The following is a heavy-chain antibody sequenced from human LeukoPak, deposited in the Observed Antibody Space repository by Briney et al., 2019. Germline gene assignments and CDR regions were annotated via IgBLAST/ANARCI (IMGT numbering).Heavy chain of an antibody. CDR1: GFTFNSYA. V-gene: IGHV3-30*04. D-gene: IGHD3-10*01. CDR3: ARNAVTSGSGSYPPY. CDR2: ISYHGSNK. J-gene: IGHJ4*02. Sequence: GGSLRLSCAASGFTFNSYAMHWVRQAPGEGLEWVALISYHGSNKFYADSVKGRFTISRDNSKNTLYLQMNSLRPEDTAVYYCARNAVTSGSGSYPPYWGQGTLGTVSS.